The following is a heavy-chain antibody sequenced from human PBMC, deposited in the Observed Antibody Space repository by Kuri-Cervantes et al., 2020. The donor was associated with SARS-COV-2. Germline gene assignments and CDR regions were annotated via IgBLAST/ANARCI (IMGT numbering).Heavy chain of an antibody. Sequence: GESLKISCVASGFTFSAYTLNWVRQAPGKGLEWVSSISSSSSYIYYADSVKGRFTISRDNAKNSLYLQMNSLRAEDTAVYYCARDYLGWGDLDAFDIWGQGTMVTVSS. CDR2: ISSSSSYI. V-gene: IGHV3-21*01. CDR3: ARDYLGWGDLDAFDI. CDR1: GFTFSAYT. D-gene: IGHD2-21*01. J-gene: IGHJ3*02.